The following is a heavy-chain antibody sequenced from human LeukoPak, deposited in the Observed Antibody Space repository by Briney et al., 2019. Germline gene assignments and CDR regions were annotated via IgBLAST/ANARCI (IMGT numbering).Heavy chain of an antibody. D-gene: IGHD1-26*01. CDR3: ARDNHLVGARGGGVPYFDY. CDR1: GYTFTSYY. Sequence: ASVKVSCKASGYTFTSYYMHWVRQAPGQGLEWMGIINPSGGSTSYAQKFQGRVTMTRDMSTSTVYMELSSLRSEDTAVYYCARDNHLVGARGGGVPYFDYWGQGTLVTVSS. CDR2: INPSGGST. V-gene: IGHV1-46*01. J-gene: IGHJ4*02.